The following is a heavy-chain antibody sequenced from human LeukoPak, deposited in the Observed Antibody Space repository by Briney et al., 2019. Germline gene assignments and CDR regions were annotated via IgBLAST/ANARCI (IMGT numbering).Heavy chain of an antibody. CDR1: GFTSGSYW. D-gene: IGHD3-10*01. CDR3: ARGGMVRRVMGAFDI. V-gene: IGHV3-7*01. CDR2: IKQDGSEN. J-gene: IGHJ3*02. Sequence: QAGGSVRLSCAASGFTSGSYWMSWVRQAPGKGLEWVANIKQDGSENYYVDSVKGRFTISRDNAKNSLYLQMNSLRVEDTAVFYCARGGMVRRVMGAFDIWGQGTLVTVSS.